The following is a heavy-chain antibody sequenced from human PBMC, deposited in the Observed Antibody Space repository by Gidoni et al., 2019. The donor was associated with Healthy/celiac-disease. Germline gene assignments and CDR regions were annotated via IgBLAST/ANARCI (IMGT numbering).Heavy chain of an antibody. J-gene: IGHJ6*02. CDR2: ISYDGSNK. CDR1: GFTFSSYG. V-gene: IGHV3-30*18. Sequence: QVQLVESGGGVVQPGRSLRLSCAASGFTFSSYGMHWVRQAPGKGLEWVAVISYDGSNKYYADSVKGRFTISRDNSKNTLYLQMNSLRAEDTAVYYCAKDLEDDYYYYGMDVWGQGTTVTVSS. CDR3: AKDLEDDYYYYGMDV.